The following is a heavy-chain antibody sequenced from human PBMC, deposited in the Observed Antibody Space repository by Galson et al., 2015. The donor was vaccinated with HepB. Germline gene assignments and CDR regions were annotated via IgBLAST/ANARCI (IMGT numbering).Heavy chain of an antibody. V-gene: IGHV3-21*01. Sequence: SLRLSCAASGFTFSSYSMNWVRQAPGKGLEWVSSISSSSSYIYYADSVKGRFTISRDNAKNSLYLQMNSLRAEDTAVYYCARDEGYFDSGPQSDYWGQGTLVTVSS. CDR3: ARDEGYFDSGPQSDY. CDR2: ISSSSSYI. D-gene: IGHD3-9*01. CDR1: GFTFSSYS. J-gene: IGHJ4*02.